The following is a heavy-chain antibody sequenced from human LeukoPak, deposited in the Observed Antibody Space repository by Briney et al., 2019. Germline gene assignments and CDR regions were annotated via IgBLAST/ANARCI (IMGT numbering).Heavy chain of an antibody. CDR2: IYYSGST. Sequence: SETLSLTCTVSGGSISGYFWSWIRQPPGKGLEWIGYIYYSGSTNYNPSLKSRVTISVDTSKNQSSLKLSSVTAADTAVYYCARRVVANYWYFDLWGRGTLVTVSS. CDR3: ARRVVANYWYFDL. V-gene: IGHV4-59*08. CDR1: GGSISGYF. D-gene: IGHD5-12*01. J-gene: IGHJ2*01.